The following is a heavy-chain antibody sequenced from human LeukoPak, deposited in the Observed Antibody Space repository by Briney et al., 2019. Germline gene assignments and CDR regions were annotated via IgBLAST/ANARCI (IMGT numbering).Heavy chain of an antibody. D-gene: IGHD3-16*02. CDR2: IYYSGST. Sequence: SETLSLTCTVSGGSISSSSYYWGWIRQPPGKGLEWIGSIYYSGSTYYNPSLKSRVTISVDTSKNQFSLKLSSVTAADTAVYYCASPPWGSYRRRFDYWGQGTLVTVSS. V-gene: IGHV4-39*07. J-gene: IGHJ4*02. CDR3: ASPPWGSYRRRFDY. CDR1: GGSISSSSYY.